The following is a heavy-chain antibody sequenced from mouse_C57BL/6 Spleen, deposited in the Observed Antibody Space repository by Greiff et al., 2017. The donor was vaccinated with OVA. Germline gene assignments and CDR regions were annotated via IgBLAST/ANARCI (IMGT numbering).Heavy chain of an antibody. V-gene: IGHV1-62-2*01. D-gene: IGHD2-4*01. CDR1: GYTFTEYT. Sequence: QVQLKQSGAELVKPGASVKLSCKASGYTFTEYTIHWVKQRSGQGLEWIGWFYPGSGSIKYNEKFKDKATLTADKSSSTVYMELSRLTSEDSAVYFCARHEGSYYDYDQYAMDYWGQGTSVTVSS. J-gene: IGHJ4*01. CDR3: ARHEGSYYDYDQYAMDY. CDR2: FYPGSGSI.